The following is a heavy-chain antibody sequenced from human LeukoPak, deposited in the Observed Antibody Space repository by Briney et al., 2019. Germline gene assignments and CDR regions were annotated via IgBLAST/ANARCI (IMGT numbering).Heavy chain of an antibody. CDR2: IYYTGDN. D-gene: IGHD6-6*01. J-gene: IGHJ4*02. V-gene: IGHV4-59*08. Sequence: SETLSLTCSVSGASLSDSYWTWIRQPPGTTLEWGGYIYYTGDNDYNPSLKGRVTMSVDTSKSHLSLKLTSVTAADTAVYYCARFTARAREIDYWGQGILVTVSS. CDR3: ARFTARAREIDY. CDR1: GASLSDSY.